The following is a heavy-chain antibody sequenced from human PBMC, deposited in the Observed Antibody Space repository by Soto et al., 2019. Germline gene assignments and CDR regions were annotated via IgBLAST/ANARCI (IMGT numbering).Heavy chain of an antibody. CDR1: GGSISSYY. J-gene: IGHJ4*02. D-gene: IGHD3-10*01. V-gene: IGHV4-59*12. CDR2: IYYSVST. CDR3: ARLPLVSMVRGIIVDDY. Sequence: PSETLSLTCTVSGGSISSYYWSWIRQPPGKGLEWIGYIYYSVSTNYSPSFQGHVTISADKSISTAYLQWSSLKASDSATYYCARLPLVSMVRGIIVDDYWGQGTLVTVSS.